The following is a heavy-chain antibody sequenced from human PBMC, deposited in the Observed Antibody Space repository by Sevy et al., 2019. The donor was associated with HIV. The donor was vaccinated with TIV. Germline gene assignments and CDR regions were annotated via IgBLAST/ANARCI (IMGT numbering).Heavy chain of an antibody. CDR3: AKEGNNSPDKFDS. V-gene: IGHV3-23*01. CDR2: ISRKSLGT. J-gene: IGHJ4*02. Sequence: GGSLRLSCAASGFTFNKFAMSWVRQAPGKGLEWVSAISRKSLGTYYSDPVKGRFSISRDDSKNMLYLQMSSLLGDDTAVYYCAKEGNNSPDKFDSWGQGTLVTVSS. CDR1: GFTFNKFA. D-gene: IGHD1-1*01.